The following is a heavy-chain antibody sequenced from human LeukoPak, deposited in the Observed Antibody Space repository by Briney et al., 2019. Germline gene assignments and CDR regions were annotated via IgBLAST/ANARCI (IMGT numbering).Heavy chain of an antibody. D-gene: IGHD2-2*01. J-gene: IGHJ6*02. CDR1: GGTFSSYA. Sequence: GASVKVSCKASGGTFSSYAISWVRQAPGQGLEWMGRIIPILGIANYAQKFQGRVTITADKSTSTAYMELSGLRSEDTAVYYCARDLGYCSSTSCYYYYYGMDVWGQGTTVTVSS. V-gene: IGHV1-69*04. CDR3: ARDLGYCSSTSCYYYYYGMDV. CDR2: IIPILGIA.